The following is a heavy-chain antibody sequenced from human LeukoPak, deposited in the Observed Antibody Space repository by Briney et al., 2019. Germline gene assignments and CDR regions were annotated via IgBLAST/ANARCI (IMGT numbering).Heavy chain of an antibody. CDR3: AARGYGYISY. V-gene: IGHV3-11*06. Sequence: GGSLRLSCAASELTLTNFYMSWIRQAPGKGLEWVSYITGGSGYTNYADSVRGRFTISRDTAKNSLYLQMNSLRAEDTAVYYCAARGYGYISYWGQGTLVTVSS. CDR1: ELTLTNFY. CDR2: ITGGSGYT. J-gene: IGHJ4*02. D-gene: IGHD5-24*01.